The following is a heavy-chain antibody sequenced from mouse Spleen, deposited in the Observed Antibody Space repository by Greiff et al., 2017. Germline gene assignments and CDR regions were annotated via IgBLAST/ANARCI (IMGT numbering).Heavy chain of an antibody. V-gene: IGHV1-5*01. J-gene: IGHJ2*01. CDR2: IYPGNSDT. CDR1: GYTFTSYW. CDR3: ARGTGTGPFDY. Sequence: EVQLQQSGTVLARPGASVKMSCKTSGYTFTSYWMHWVKQRPGQGLEWIGAIYPGNSDTSYNQKFKGKATLTANTSSSTAYMELSSLTSEDSAVYYCARGTGTGPFDYWGQGTTLTVSS. D-gene: IGHD4-1*01.